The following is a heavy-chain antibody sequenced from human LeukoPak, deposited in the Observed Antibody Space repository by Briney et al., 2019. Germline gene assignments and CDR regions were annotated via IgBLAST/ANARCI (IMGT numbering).Heavy chain of an antibody. CDR1: GGSISSYY. CDR3: ARGPPPDFDY. V-gene: IGHV4-59*12. Sequence: SETLSLTCTVSGGSISSYYWSWIRQPPGKGLEWIGSIYHSGSTYYNPSLKSRVTISVDTSKNQFSLKLSSVTAADTAVYYCARGPPPDFDYWGRGTLVTVSS. CDR2: IYHSGST. J-gene: IGHJ4*02.